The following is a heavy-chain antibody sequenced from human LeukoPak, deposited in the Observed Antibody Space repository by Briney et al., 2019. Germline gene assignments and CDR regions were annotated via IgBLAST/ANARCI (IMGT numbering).Heavy chain of an antibody. Sequence: SETLSLTCAVYGGSFSGYYWSWIRQPPGKGLEWIGEINHSGSTNYNPSLESRVTISVDTSKNQFSLKLSSVTAADTAVYYCARGPRFREMAPGPVRHWFDPWGQGTLVTVSS. CDR2: INHSGST. CDR3: ARGPRFREMAPGPVRHWFDP. J-gene: IGHJ5*02. CDR1: GGSFSGYY. D-gene: IGHD5-24*01. V-gene: IGHV4-34*01.